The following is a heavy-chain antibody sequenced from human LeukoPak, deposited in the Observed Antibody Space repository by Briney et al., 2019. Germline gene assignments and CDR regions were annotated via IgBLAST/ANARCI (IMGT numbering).Heavy chain of an antibody. CDR3: ARTPLLWFGESTYAFDY. CDR1: GFTFSSYW. CDR2: IKQDGSEK. J-gene: IGHJ4*02. Sequence: GGSLRLSCAASGFTFSSYWMSWVSQAPGKGLEWLANIKQDGSEKYYVDSVKGRFTISRDNAKNSLYLQMNSLRAEDTAVYYCARTPLLWFGESTYAFDYWGQGTLVTVSS. D-gene: IGHD3-10*01. V-gene: IGHV3-7*01.